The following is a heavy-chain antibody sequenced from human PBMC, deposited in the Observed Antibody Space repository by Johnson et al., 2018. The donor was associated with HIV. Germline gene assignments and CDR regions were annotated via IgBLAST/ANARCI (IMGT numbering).Heavy chain of an antibody. CDR3: APGYSGSPLGDTFDI. D-gene: IGHD1-26*01. CDR2: ISWDGVGT. J-gene: IGHJ3*02. V-gene: IGHV3-43*01. Sequence: VQVVESGGGLVQPGGSLRLSCAASGFTFDDYTMHWVRQAPGKGLEWVSLISWDGVGTYYADSVKGRFTVSRDNRKNSLYLKMNSLRTEDTALYYCAPGYSGSPLGDTFDIWGQGTMVTVSS. CDR1: GFTFDDYT.